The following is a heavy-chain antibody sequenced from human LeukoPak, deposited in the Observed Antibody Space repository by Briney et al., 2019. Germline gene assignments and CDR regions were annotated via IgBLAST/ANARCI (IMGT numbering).Heavy chain of an antibody. CDR2: IRFDGTNK. V-gene: IGHV3-33*01. CDR1: AFTFSNYG. J-gene: IGHJ4*02. Sequence: GGSLRLSCAASAFTFSNYGMHWVRQAPGKGLEWVAVIRFDGTNKYYADSVRGRFTISRVNSKNTLYLQMSSLRAEDTAVYYCSRERGVAAHLDYWGQGTLVTVSS. CDR3: SRERGVAAHLDY. D-gene: IGHD5-12*01.